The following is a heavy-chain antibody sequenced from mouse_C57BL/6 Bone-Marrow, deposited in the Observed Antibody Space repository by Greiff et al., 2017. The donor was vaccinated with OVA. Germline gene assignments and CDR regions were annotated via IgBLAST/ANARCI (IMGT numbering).Heavy chain of an antibody. V-gene: IGHV1-9*01. CDR1: GYTFTGYW. Sequence: VKLVESGAELMKPGASVKLSCKATGYTFTGYWIEWVKQRPGHGLEWIGEILPGSGSTNYNEKFKGKATFTADTSSNTAYMQLSSLTTEDSAIYYGARWAIYYDYAGFAYWGQGTLVTVSA. CDR3: ARWAIYYDYAGFAY. D-gene: IGHD2-4*01. J-gene: IGHJ3*01. CDR2: ILPGSGST.